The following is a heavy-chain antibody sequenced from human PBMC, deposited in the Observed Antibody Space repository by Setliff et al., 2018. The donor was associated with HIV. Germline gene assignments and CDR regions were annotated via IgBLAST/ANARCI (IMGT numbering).Heavy chain of an antibody. CDR3: AREGPPVDVAGRYHQH. Sequence: GGSLRLSCAASGFSFSNSWMAWVRQAPGKGLEWVATITAERSDKNYPDSVKGRFTISRDNAKTSLYLQMNSLRDEDSAVYHCAREGPPVDVAGRYHQHWGRGTLVTVSS. J-gene: IGHJ1*01. CDR2: ITAERSDK. CDR1: GFSFSNSW. D-gene: IGHD2-15*01. V-gene: IGHV3-7*01.